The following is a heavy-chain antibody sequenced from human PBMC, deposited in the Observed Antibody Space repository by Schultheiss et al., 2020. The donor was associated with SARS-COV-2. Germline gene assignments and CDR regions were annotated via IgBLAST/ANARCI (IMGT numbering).Heavy chain of an antibody. CDR3: ARQTVGIVN. D-gene: IGHD4-23*01. J-gene: IGHJ4*02. V-gene: IGHV4-34*01. Sequence: ESLKISCAASGFTFSNAWMSWIRQPPGKGLEWIGEINHSGSTNYNPSLKSRVTISVDTSKNQFSLKLSSVTAADTAVYYCARQTVGIVNWGQGTLVTVSS. CDR2: INHSGST. CDR1: GFTFSNAW.